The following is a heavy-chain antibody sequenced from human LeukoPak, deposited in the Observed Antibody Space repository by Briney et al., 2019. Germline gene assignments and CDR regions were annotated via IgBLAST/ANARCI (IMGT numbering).Heavy chain of an antibody. D-gene: IGHD1-26*01. V-gene: IGHV3-33*08. CDR2: IWYDGSKK. J-gene: IGHJ4*02. CDR1: GFTFSSYA. CDR3: ARDSNSGSPDY. Sequence: GRSLRLSCAASGFTFSSYAMHWVRQAPGKGLEWVAVIWYDGSKKYYADSVKGRFTISRDNSKNTLYLQMNSLRAEDTAVYYCARDSNSGSPDYWGQGTLVTVSS.